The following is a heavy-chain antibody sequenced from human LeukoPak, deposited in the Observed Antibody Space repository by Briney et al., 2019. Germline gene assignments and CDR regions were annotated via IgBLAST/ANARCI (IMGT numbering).Heavy chain of an antibody. CDR2: ISYDGSNK. D-gene: IGHD6-13*01. V-gene: IGHV3-30-3*01. Sequence: GGSLRLSCAASGFTFSSYAMHWVRQAPGKGLEWVAVISYDGSNKYYADSVKGRFTISRDNSRDTVYLQMNSLRAEDTAVYYCVREPGPGYFDYWGQGTLVTVSS. CDR3: VREPGPGYFDY. J-gene: IGHJ4*02. CDR1: GFTFSSYA.